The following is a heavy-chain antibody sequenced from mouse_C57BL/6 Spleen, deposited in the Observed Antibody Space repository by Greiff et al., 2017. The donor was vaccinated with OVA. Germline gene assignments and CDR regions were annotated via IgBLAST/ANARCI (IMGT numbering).Heavy chain of an antibody. Sequence: DVKLVESGGGLVKPGGSLKLSCAASGFTFSDYGMHWVRQAPEKGLEWVAYISSGSSTIYYADTVKGRFTISRDNAKNTLFLQMTSLRSEDTAMYYCAREHGNFFYYAMDYWGQGTSVTVSS. CDR1: GFTFSDYG. D-gene: IGHD2-1*01. CDR2: ISSGSSTI. CDR3: AREHGNFFYYAMDY. J-gene: IGHJ4*01. V-gene: IGHV5-17*01.